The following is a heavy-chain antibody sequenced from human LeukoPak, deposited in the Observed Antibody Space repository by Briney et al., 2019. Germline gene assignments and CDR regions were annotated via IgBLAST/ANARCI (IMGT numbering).Heavy chain of an antibody. Sequence: ASVKVSCKASEYTFTSYYMHWVRQAPGQGLEWMGIINPSGGSTSYAQKFQGRVTMTRDTSTSTVYMELSSLRSEDTAVYYCARDLSSSWYWDAFDIWGQGTMVTVSS. V-gene: IGHV1-46*01. CDR1: EYTFTSYY. D-gene: IGHD6-13*01. J-gene: IGHJ3*02. CDR3: ARDLSSSWYWDAFDI. CDR2: INPSGGST.